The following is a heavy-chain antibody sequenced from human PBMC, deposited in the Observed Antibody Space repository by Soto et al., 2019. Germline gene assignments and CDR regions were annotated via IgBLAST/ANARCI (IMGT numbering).Heavy chain of an antibody. CDR2: ISYDGSNK. J-gene: IGHJ6*02. D-gene: IGHD3-3*01. Sequence: GGSLRLSCAASGFTFSSYAMHWVRQAPGKGLEWVAVISYDGSNKYYADSVKGRFTISRDNSKNTLYLQMNSLRAEDTAVYYCARGGLRFLEWLAYSMDVWGQGTTVTVSS. CDR1: GFTFSSYA. V-gene: IGHV3-30-3*01. CDR3: ARGGLRFLEWLAYSMDV.